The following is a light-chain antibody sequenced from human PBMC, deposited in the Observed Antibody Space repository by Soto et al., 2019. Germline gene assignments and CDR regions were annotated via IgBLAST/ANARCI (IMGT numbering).Light chain of an antibody. CDR1: SSDVGSFNL. CDR3: CSYAGSNTPYV. V-gene: IGLV2-23*02. Sequence: QSALTQPAAVSGSPGQSITISCTGTSSDVGSFNLVSWYQQHPGKAPKLMIYDVSERPSGVSNRFAGSKSGDTASLTISGLQAEDEAEYYCCSYAGSNTPYVVGTGTKATVL. CDR2: DVS. J-gene: IGLJ1*01.